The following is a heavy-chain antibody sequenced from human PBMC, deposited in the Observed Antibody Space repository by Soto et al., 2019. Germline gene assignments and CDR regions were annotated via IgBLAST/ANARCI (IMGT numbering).Heavy chain of an antibody. CDR2: IYYSGST. D-gene: IGHD3-10*01. J-gene: IGHJ5*01. CDR3: VRTLTSGRQDS. CDR1: GGSISGHY. Sequence: SETLSLTCTVSGGSISGHYWSWIRQSPGKGLEWIAYIYYSGSTNYNPSLKSRVTISVDTSKNQFSLKLSSVTAADTAVYYCVRTLTSGRQDSWGQGALVTVSS. V-gene: IGHV4-59*11.